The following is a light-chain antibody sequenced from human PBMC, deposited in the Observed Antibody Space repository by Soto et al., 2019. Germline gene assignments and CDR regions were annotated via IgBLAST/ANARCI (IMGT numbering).Light chain of an antibody. CDR1: QSINSY. V-gene: IGKV3-15*01. CDR2: GAS. CDR3: QKYNNWPRK. Sequence: EIVLTHSPASLSVSPLYIATISFSASQSINSYLAWYQQKPGQAPSLLFYGASTRATGIPARFSGSGAGTEFTLTISSLQSEDVALYYCQKYNNWPRKFGQGTKVDIK. J-gene: IGKJ1*01.